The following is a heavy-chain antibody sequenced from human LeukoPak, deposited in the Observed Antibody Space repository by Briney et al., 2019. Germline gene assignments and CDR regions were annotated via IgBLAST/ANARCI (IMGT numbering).Heavy chain of an antibody. Sequence: WETLSLTCTVSGGPITSKHWRWIRQPAGRGLEWIGRIQTTECTNYNPTLESRLIMSLDTSKNQLSLKLTSVTAADTAIFYCAGQPRMGSYFDFWGQGILVTVSS. D-gene: IGHD2-15*01. J-gene: IGHJ4*02. CDR3: AGQPRMGSYFDF. CDR2: IQTTECT. V-gene: IGHV4-4*07. CDR1: GGPITSKH.